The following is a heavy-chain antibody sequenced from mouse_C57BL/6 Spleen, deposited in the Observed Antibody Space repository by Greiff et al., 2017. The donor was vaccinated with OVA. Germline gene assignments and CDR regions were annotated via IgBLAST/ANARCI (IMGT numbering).Heavy chain of an antibody. J-gene: IGHJ1*03. D-gene: IGHD1-1*01. V-gene: IGHV1-18*01. CDR3: ARKEDYYGSSYDWYFDV. Sequence: EVQLQQSGPELVKPGASVKIPCKASGYTFTDYNMDWVKQSHGKSLEWIGDINPNNGGTIYNQKFKGKATLTVDKSSSTAYMELRSLTSEDTAVYYCARKEDYYGSSYDWYFDVWGTGTTVTVSS. CDR1: GYTFTDYN. CDR2: INPNNGGT.